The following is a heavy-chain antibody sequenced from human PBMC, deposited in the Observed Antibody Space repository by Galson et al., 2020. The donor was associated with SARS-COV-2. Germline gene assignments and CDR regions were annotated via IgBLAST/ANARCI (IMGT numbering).Heavy chain of an antibody. Sequence: SGPTQVNPTQHLTLTRALSGFSPSTRDMCVSWIRQPPEHPLQWLALIACHDDKHHIQSPSPTLTISNDPSKNHVVLTLTNIDPVDTATHYCARGSITLDRGVMDSFDSWGEGTMVTVS. CDR1: GFSPSTRDMC. CDR2: IACHDDK. D-gene: IGHD3-10*01. V-gene: IGHV2-70*01. J-gene: IGHJ3*02. CDR3: ARGSITLDRGVMDSFDS.